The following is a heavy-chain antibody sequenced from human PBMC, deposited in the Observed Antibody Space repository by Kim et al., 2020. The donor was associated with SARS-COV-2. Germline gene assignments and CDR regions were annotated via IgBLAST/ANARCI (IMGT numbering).Heavy chain of an antibody. CDR3: ARDPGADCSGGSCQHH. Sequence: ASVKVSCKASGYTFTSYAMHWVRQAPGQRLEWMGWINAGNGNTKYSQKFQGRVTITRDTSASTAYMELSSLRSEDTAVYYCARDPGADCSGGSCQHHWGQGTLVSVS. CDR2: INAGNGNT. D-gene: IGHD2-15*01. CDR1: GYTFTSYA. V-gene: IGHV1-3*01. J-gene: IGHJ4*02.